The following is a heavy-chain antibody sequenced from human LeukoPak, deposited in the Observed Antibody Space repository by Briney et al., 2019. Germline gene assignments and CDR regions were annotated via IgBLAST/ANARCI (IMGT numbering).Heavy chain of an antibody. D-gene: IGHD4-17*01. V-gene: IGHV4-61*02. Sequence: PSETLSLTCTVSGGSISSGSYYWSWIRQPAGKGLEWIGRIYTSGSTNYNPPLKSRVTISVDTSKNRFSLKLSSVTAADTAVYYCARDRTVTKFDYWGQGTLVTVSS. J-gene: IGHJ4*02. CDR1: GGSISSGSYY. CDR3: ARDRTVTKFDY. CDR2: IYTSGST.